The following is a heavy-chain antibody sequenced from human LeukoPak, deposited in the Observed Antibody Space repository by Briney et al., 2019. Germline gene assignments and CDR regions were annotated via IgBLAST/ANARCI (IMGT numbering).Heavy chain of an antibody. D-gene: IGHD1-26*01. J-gene: IGHJ4*02. CDR1: GFTFSSYA. CDR3: AKDPIVGATPAYYFDY. Sequence: PGGSLRLSCAASGFTFSSYAMSWVRQAPGKGLEWVSAISGSGGSTYYADSVKGRFTISRDNSKSTLYLQMNSLRAEDTAVYYCAKDPIVGATPAYYFDYWGQGTLVTVSS. V-gene: IGHV3-23*01. CDR2: ISGSGGST.